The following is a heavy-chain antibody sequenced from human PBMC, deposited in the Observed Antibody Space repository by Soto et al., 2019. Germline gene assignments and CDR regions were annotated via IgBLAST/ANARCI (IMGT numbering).Heavy chain of an antibody. V-gene: IGHV5-51*01. CDR1: GYSFTSYW. D-gene: IGHD4-4*01. CDR3: ATRSQDYKGWFDP. J-gene: IGHJ5*02. CDR2: IYPGDSDT. Sequence: PXYSLNISWQCSGYSFTSYWIGLVRQMPGKGLEWMGIIYPGDSDTRYSPSLQGQVTISADKSISTAYLQWSSLKASDTAMYYCATRSQDYKGWFDPWGQGTLVTVSS.